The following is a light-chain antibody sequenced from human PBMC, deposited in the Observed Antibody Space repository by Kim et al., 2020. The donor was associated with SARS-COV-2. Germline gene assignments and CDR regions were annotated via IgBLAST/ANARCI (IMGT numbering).Light chain of an antibody. J-gene: IGLJ1*01. Sequence: SYELTQPPSMSVSPGQTASITCSGYKLGDKYVSWYQQKPGQSPVEVIYQVDQRPSGIPERFSGSNSGNTATLTISGIQAMDEADYYCQAWDSSTHSYV. V-gene: IGLV3-1*01. CDR1: KLGDKY. CDR2: QVD. CDR3: QAWDSSTHSYV.